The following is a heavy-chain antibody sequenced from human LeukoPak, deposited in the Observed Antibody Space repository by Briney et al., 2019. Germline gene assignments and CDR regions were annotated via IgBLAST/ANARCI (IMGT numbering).Heavy chain of an antibody. D-gene: IGHD3-10*01. Sequence: SETLSLTCAVYGGSFSGYYWSWIRQPPGKGLEWIGEINHSGSTNYNPSLKSRVTISVDTSKNQFSLKLSSVTATDTAMYYCARQTGSGLFTLPGGQGTLVTVSS. CDR3: ARQTGSGLFTLP. CDR1: GGSFSGYY. V-gene: IGHV4-34*01. CDR2: INHSGST. J-gene: IGHJ4*02.